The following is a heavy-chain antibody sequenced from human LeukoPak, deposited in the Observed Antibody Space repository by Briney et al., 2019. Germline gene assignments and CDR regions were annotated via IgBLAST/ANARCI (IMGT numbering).Heavy chain of an antibody. CDR2: ISSNGGST. CDR3: ARDTYSYGSYYYYGMDV. J-gene: IGHJ6*02. CDR1: GFTFSSYA. Sequence: GGSLRLSCAASGFTFSSYAMPWVRQAPGKGLEYVSAISSNGGSTYYANSVKGRFTISRDNSKNTLYLQMGSLRAEDMAVYYCARDTYSYGSYYYYGMDVWGQGTTVTVSS. D-gene: IGHD5-18*01. V-gene: IGHV3-64*01.